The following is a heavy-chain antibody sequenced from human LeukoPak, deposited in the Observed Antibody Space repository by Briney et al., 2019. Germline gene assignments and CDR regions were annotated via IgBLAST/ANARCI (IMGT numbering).Heavy chain of an antibody. CDR3: ARDRHVLLWFGESDNWFDP. J-gene: IGHJ5*02. V-gene: IGHV1-46*01. D-gene: IGHD3-10*01. CDR1: GYSFTSYY. CDR2: INPSGSST. Sequence: ASVKVSCKASGYSFTSYYMHWVRQAPGQGLEWMGLINPSGSSTTYAQRFQGRVTMTRDISTSTDYMELRSLRSDDTAVYYCARDRHVLLWFGESDNWFDPWGQGTLVTVSS.